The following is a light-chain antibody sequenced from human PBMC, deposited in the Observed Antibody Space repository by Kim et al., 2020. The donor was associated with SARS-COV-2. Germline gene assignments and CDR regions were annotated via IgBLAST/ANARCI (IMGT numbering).Light chain of an antibody. J-gene: IGKJ2*01. CDR2: GAS. CDR3: QQYNNWPYT. Sequence: SLSPGERAPPSCRASQSVSSNLAWYQQKPGQAPRLLIYGASTRATGIPARFSGSGSGTEFTLTISSLQSEDFAVYYCQQYNNWPYTFGQGTKLEI. CDR1: QSVSSN. V-gene: IGKV3-15*01.